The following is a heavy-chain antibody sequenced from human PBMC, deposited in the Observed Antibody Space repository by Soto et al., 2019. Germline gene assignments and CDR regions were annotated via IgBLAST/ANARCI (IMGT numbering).Heavy chain of an antibody. CDR2: IYTSGST. D-gene: IGHD4-17*01. V-gene: IGHV4-4*07. CDR1: GGSISSYY. J-gene: IGHJ4*02. CDR3: ARDPDPQDDYGDSHY. Sequence: PSETLSLTCTVSGGSISSYYWSWIRQPAGKGLEWIGRIYTSGSTNYNPSLKSRVTMSVDTSKNQFSLKLSSVTAADTAVYYCARDPDPQDDYGDSHYWGQGTLVTVSS.